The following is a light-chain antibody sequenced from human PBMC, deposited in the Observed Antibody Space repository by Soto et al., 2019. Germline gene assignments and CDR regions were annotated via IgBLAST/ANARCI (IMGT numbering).Light chain of an antibody. J-gene: IGKJ1*01. CDR2: GAS. CDR3: QEYNTWPWT. Sequence: DILMTQSPDSLTVSLGERATINCKSSQSILYSSNKKNYLAWYQQKPGQAPRLLIYGASTRATGIPARFSGSGSGTDFTLTISSLEPEDFAVYYCQEYNTWPWTFGQGTKVDIK. CDR1: QSILYSSNKKNY. V-gene: IGKV4-1*01.